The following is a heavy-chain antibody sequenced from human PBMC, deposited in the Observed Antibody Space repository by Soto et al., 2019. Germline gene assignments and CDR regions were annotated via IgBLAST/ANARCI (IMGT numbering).Heavy chain of an antibody. J-gene: IGHJ6*02. CDR1: GGSFSGYY. D-gene: IGHD6-19*01. V-gene: IGHV4-34*01. CDR3: AREERYSSGWYDYYGMAV. Sequence: SETLSLTCAVYGGSFSGYYWSWIRQPPGKGLEWIGEINHSGSTNYNPSLKSRVTISVDTSKNQFSLKLSSVTAADTAVYYCAREERYSSGWYDYYGMAVWGQGTTVTVAS. CDR2: INHSGST.